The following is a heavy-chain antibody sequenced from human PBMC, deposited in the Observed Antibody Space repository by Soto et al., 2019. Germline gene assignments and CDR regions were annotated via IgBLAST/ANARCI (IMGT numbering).Heavy chain of an antibody. V-gene: IGHV3-30*18. D-gene: IGHD4-17*01. CDR2: ISYDGSNK. CDR3: ANSRFTTVTVVDPHKH. Sequence: PGGSLRLSCAASGFTFGSYGMHWVRPAPGKGLEWVAVISYDGSNKYYADSVKGRLTISRDNSKKTLYLQMNSLRAEDTAVYYCANSRFTTVTVVDPHKHSGQGTLVTDSS. J-gene: IGHJ4*02. CDR1: GFTFGSYG.